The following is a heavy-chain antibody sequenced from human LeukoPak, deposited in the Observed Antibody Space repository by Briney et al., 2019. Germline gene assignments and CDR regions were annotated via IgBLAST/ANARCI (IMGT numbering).Heavy chain of an antibody. J-gene: IGHJ6*02. CDR1: GFTFSSYG. D-gene: IGHD3-22*01. CDR2: IWYDGSNK. V-gene: IGHV3-33*01. CDR3: ARDDRIVVEGMDV. Sequence: GGSLRLSCAASGFTFSSYGMHWVRQAPGKGLEWVAVIWYDGSNKYYADSVKGRFTISRDNSKNTLYLQMNSLRAEDTAVYYCARDDRIVVEGMDVWGQGTTVTVSS.